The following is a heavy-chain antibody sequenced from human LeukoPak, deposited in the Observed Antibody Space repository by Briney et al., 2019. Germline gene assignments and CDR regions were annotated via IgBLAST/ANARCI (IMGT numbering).Heavy chain of an antibody. CDR2: IGTAGDT. CDR3: ARSLGDSSGYELDY. J-gene: IGHJ4*02. D-gene: IGHD3-22*01. CDR1: GFTFSSYD. Sequence: PGGSLRLSCAASGFTFSSYDMHWVRQATGKGLEWVSAIGTAGDTYYPGSVKGRFTISGENAKNSLYLQMNSLRAGDTAVYYCARSLGDSSGYELDYWGQGTLVTVSS. V-gene: IGHV3-13*01.